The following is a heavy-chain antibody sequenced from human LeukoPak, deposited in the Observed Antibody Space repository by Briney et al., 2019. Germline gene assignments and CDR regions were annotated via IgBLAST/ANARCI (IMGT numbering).Heavy chain of an antibody. V-gene: IGHV1-2*02. CDR2: INPNSGGT. J-gene: IGHJ6*03. Sequence: ASVTVSCKASGYTFTGYYMHWVRQAPGQGLEWMGWINPNSGGTNYAQKFQGRVTMTRDTSISTAYMELSRLKSEDTAIYYCAIVGGNDYGWSHYMDVWGKGTTVTISS. CDR1: GYTFTGYY. CDR3: AIVGGNDYGWSHYMDV. D-gene: IGHD4-17*01.